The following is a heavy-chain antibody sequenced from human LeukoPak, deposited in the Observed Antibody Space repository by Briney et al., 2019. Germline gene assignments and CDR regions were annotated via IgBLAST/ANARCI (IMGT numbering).Heavy chain of an antibody. J-gene: IGHJ5*02. D-gene: IGHD3-10*01. CDR2: MYSGGNT. CDR3: ARDLESYYGSGSNWFDP. CDR1: GFTVNSNY. Sequence: GGALRLSCGASGFTVNSNYMAWVRQAPGKGLEWVALMYSGGNTHYSDSVSGRFTSSRHNSNNTLYLQMRSLRPADTAVYYCARDLESYYGSGSNWFDPWGQGTLVTVSS. V-gene: IGHV3-53*04.